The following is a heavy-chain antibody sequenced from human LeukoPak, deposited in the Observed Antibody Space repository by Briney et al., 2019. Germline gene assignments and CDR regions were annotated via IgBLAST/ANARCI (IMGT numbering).Heavy chain of an antibody. J-gene: IGHJ4*02. CDR2: ISSSSSYI. D-gene: IGHD6-19*01. V-gene: IGHV3-21*01. Sequence: GGSLRLSCAASGFTFSSYSMNWVRQAPGKGLEWVSSISSSSSYIYYADSVKGRFTISRDNAKNSLYLQMNSLRAEDTAVYYCARSYMSSSGWLDYWGQGTLVTVSS. CDR3: ARSYMSSSGWLDY. CDR1: GFTFSSYS.